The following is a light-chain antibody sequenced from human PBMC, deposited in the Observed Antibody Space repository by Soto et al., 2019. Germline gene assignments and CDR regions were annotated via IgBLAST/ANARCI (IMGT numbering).Light chain of an antibody. CDR2: GVS. J-gene: IGLJ2*01. V-gene: IGLV2-14*01. CDR3: SSYTSNRTVV. Sequence: QSALTQPASVSGSPGQSITISCTGTSSDVCGYNYVSWYQQHPGKVPELMIYGVSNRPSGVSSRFSGSKSGDTASLTISGLQAEDEAAFYCSSYTSNRTVVFGGGTKLTVL. CDR1: SSDVCGYNY.